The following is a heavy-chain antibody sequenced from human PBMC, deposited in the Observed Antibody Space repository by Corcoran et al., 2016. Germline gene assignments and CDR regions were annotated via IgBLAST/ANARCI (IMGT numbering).Heavy chain of an antibody. CDR3: TSGRYFYC. CDR2: IRSKTDGGTT. J-gene: IGHJ4*02. CDR1: GVTFSNAW. V-gene: IGHV3-15*07. Sequence: EVQLVESGGGLVTPGGSLRVSCVASGVTFSNAWMNWVRQDPGKGLELVGRIRSKTDGGTTEYAATVKGRFTISRDDSKNTLYLQMNSLKTEDTALYYCTSGRYFYCWGQGTLVTVSS.